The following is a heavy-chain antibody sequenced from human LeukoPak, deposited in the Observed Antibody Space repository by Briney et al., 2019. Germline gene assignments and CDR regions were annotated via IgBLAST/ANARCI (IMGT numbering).Heavy chain of an antibody. CDR2: ISGSGGST. D-gene: IGHD3-3*01. V-gene: IGHV3-23*01. J-gene: IGHJ4*02. CDR1: GFTFSSYA. CDR3: AKDALYDFWSGYSTYYFDY. Sequence: PGGSLRLSCAASGFTFSSYAMSWVRQAPGKGLEWVSAISGSGGSTYYADSVKGRFTISRDNSKNTLYLQMNSLRAEDTAVYYCAKDALYDFWSGYSTYYFDYWGQGTLVTVSS.